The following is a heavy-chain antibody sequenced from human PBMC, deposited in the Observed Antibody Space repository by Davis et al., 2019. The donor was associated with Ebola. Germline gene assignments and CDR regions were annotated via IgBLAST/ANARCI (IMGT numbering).Heavy chain of an antibody. D-gene: IGHD3-3*01. CDR1: GFTFSSYA. CDR3: ARLYYDFWSGYYSGNWFDP. J-gene: IGHJ5*02. Sequence: ESLKISCAASGFTFSSYAMSWIRQPPGKGLEWIGYIYYSGSTNYNPSLKSRVTISVDTSKNQFSLKLSSVTAADTAVYYCARLYYDFWSGYYSGNWFDPWGQGTLVTVSS. V-gene: IGHV4-59*08. CDR2: IYYSGST.